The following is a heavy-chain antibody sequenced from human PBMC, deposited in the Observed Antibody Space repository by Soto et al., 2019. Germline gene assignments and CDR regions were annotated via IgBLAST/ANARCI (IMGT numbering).Heavy chain of an antibody. V-gene: IGHV4-39*01. J-gene: IGHJ6*02. CDR2: IYYSGST. Sequence: SETLSLTCTVSGGSISSISYYWGWIRQPPGKGLEWIGSIYYSGSTYYNPSLKSRVTISVDTSKNQFSLKLSSVTAADTAVYYCAFTTEGYYYYGMDVWGQGTTVTVSS. D-gene: IGHD3-22*01. CDR3: AFTTEGYYYYGMDV. CDR1: GGSISSISYY.